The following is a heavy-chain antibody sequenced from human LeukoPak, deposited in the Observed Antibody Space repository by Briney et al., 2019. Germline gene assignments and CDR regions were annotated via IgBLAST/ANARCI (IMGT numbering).Heavy chain of an antibody. Sequence: SQTLSLTCTVSGGSISSGDYYWSWIRQPPGKGLEWIGYIYYSGSTYYNPSLKSRVTISVDTPKNQFSLKLSSVTAADTAVYYCARYQSRLRFLEWLSNFDYWGQGSLVTVSS. CDR1: GGSISSGDYY. CDR3: ARYQSRLRFLEWLSNFDY. CDR2: IYYSGST. J-gene: IGHJ4*02. V-gene: IGHV4-30-4*08. D-gene: IGHD3-3*01.